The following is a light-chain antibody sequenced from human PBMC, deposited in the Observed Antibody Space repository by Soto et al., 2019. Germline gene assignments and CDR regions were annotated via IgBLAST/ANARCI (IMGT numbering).Light chain of an antibody. Sequence: DIQMTQSPSSVSASVGDRVTISCQASQGISRSLAWYQQKPGKAPKLLIYAASSLQSGVPSRFRGSGSGTDFTLTISSLQPEDSATYFCQQANSFPITFGQGTRLEI. CDR3: QQANSFPIT. J-gene: IGKJ5*01. CDR2: AAS. CDR1: QGISRS. V-gene: IGKV1-12*01.